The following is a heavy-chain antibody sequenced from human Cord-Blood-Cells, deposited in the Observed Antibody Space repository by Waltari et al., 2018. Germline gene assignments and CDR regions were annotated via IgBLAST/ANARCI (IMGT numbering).Heavy chain of an antibody. CDR3: ARGREFDIVVVPAAPYFDY. D-gene: IGHD2-2*01. V-gene: IGHV4-34*01. CDR2: INHSGST. Sequence: QVQLQQWGAGLLKPSETLSLTCAVYGGSFSGYYWSWIRPPPGKGLEWIGEINHSGSTNYNPSLKSRVTISVDTSKNQFSLKLSSVTAADTAVYYCARGREFDIVVVPAAPYFDYWGQGTLVTVSS. J-gene: IGHJ4*02. CDR1: GGSFSGYY.